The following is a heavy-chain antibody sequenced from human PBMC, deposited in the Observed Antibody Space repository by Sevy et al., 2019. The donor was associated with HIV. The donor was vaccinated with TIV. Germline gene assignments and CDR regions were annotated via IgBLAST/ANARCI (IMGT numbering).Heavy chain of an antibody. Sequence: GGSLRLSCAASGFTFSSYSMNWVRQAPGKGLEWVSYISSSSSTIYYADSVKGRFTISRDNAKNSLYLQMNSLRAEDTAVYYCARDCNSASCLWGLDVWGQGTTVTVSS. V-gene: IGHV3-48*01. J-gene: IGHJ6*02. CDR1: GFTFSSYS. CDR3: ARDCNSASCLWGLDV. CDR2: ISSSSSTI. D-gene: IGHD1-26*01.